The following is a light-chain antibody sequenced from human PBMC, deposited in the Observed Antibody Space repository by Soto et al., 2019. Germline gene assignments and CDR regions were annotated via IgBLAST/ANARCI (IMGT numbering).Light chain of an antibody. CDR2: EVS. V-gene: IGLV2-14*01. J-gene: IGLJ1*01. CDR3: SSYTSSSNNV. Sequence: QSALTQPASVSGSPGQSITISCTGTSSDVGGYNYVSWYQQHPGKAPKLMIYEVSNRPSGVSNRFSGSKSGNTASLTISGLQAEDEADYYFSSYTSSSNNVFGTGTKLTVL. CDR1: SSDVGGYNY.